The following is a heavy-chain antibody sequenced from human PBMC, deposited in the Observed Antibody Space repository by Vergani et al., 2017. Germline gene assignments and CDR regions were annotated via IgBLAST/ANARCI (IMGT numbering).Heavy chain of an antibody. CDR1: GFTFSRHW. Sequence: EVQLVESGGGLVQPGGSLRLSCAASGFTFSRHWMHWVRQAPGKGLVWVSRVNPEGTNTPYADSVKGRFTISRDNAKNMMYLQLNSLRDEDTAVYYCARDGRIGAKGTELDYWLEGTLVAVSS. J-gene: IGHJ4*02. CDR2: VNPEGTNT. CDR3: ARDGRIGAKGTELDY. D-gene: IGHD4/OR15-4a*01. V-gene: IGHV3-74*01.